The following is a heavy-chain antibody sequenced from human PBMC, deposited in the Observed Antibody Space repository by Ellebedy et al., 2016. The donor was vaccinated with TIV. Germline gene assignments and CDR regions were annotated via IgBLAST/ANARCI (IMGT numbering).Heavy chain of an antibody. V-gene: IGHV1-69*13. CDR3: AGRLATIEVEQWHFDS. CDR1: GRTFSTYT. J-gene: IGHJ4*02. Sequence: AASVKVSCKATGRTFSTYTISWMRQAPGQGLEWMGGIIPISGTANYAQKFQGRVTITADEFTNTAYMEVSSLTSEDTALYYCAGRLATIEVEQWHFDSWGQGTLVTVSS. D-gene: IGHD6-19*01. CDR2: IIPISGTA.